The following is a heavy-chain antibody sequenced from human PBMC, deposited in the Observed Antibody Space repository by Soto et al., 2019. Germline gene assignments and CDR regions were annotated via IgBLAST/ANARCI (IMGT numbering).Heavy chain of an antibody. CDR2: IYYSGIT. D-gene: IGHD3-3*01. CDR3: ARYDFWSGYFDY. CDR1: GGSISNYR. J-gene: IGHJ4*02. V-gene: IGHV4-59*01. Sequence: SETLSLTCTVSGGSISNYRWSWIRQPPGKGLEWIAFIYYSGITNYNPSLKSRVTISLDTSKNQFSLKLSSVTAADTAVDYCARYDFWSGYFDYWGQGALVTVSS.